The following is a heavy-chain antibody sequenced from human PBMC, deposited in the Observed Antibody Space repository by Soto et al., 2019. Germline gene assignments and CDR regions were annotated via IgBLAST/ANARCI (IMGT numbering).Heavy chain of an antibody. CDR3: ARDHITMVRGVINDYYYGMDV. D-gene: IGHD3-10*01. V-gene: IGHV4-31*03. J-gene: IGHJ6*02. CDR2: IYYSGST. Sequence: SETLSLTCTVSGCSISSGGYYWSWIRQHPGKGLEWIGYIYYSGSTYYNPSLKSRVTISVDTSKNQFSLKLSSVTAADTAVYYCARDHITMVRGVINDYYYGMDVWGQGTTVTVSS. CDR1: GCSISSGGYY.